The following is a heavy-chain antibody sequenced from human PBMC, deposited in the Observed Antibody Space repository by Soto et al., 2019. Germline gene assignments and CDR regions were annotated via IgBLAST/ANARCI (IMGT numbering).Heavy chain of an antibody. CDR3: ARAPGDYFDY. J-gene: IGHJ4*02. V-gene: IGHV4-31*03. CDR2: IYYSGST. CDR1: GGSISSGYY. Sequence: QVQLQESGPGLVKPSQTLSLTCTVSGGSISSGYYWSWIRQHPGKGLEWIGCIYYSGSTYYNPSLKSRVTISVDTSKNQFSLKLSSVTAADTAVYYCARAPGDYFDYWGQGTLVTVSS.